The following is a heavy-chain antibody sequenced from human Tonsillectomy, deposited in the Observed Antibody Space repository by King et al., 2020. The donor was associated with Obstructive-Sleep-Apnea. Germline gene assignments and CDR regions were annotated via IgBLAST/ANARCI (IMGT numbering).Heavy chain of an antibody. V-gene: IGHV3-11*06. CDR2: LSGSYGYR. D-gene: IGHD2-15*01. Sequence: LQLVQSGGGLVKPGGSLRLSCVASGFTFSGYYMSWTRQAPGKGLEWIAYLSGSYGYRKYADSVKGRFTISRDNAKNSLYLQMKSLRAEDTAVYYCARDSVVVEVAASDGLDVWGQGTTVTVSS. CDR3: ARDSVVVEVAASDGLDV. J-gene: IGHJ6*02. CDR1: GFTFSGYY.